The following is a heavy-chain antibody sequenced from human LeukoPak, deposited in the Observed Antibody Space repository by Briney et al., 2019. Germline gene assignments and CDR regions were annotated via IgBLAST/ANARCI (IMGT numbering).Heavy chain of an antibody. V-gene: IGHV1-46*01. D-gene: IGHD3-10*01. CDR3: ARDSVGIAKVWFDP. CDR1: GYTFTTYY. Sequence: GASVKVSCKASGYTFTTYYIHWVRQAPGQGLEWMGIINPSGGSTTYAQKLQGRVTMTTDTSTSTAYMELRSLRSDDTAVYYCARDSVGIAKVWFDPWGQGTLVTVSS. J-gene: IGHJ5*02. CDR2: INPSGGST.